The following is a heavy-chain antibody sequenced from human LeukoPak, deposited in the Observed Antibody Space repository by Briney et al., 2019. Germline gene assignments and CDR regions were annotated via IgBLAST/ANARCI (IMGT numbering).Heavy chain of an antibody. V-gene: IGHV1-18*01. CDR2: ISAYNGNT. Sequence: ASVKVSCKASGYTFTSYGISWVRQAPGQGLEWMGWISAYNGNTNYAQKLQGRVTMTTDTSTSTAYMELRSLRSDGTAVYYCARDSEGYYYYYGMDVWGQGTTVTVSS. CDR3: ARDSEGYYYYYGMDV. D-gene: IGHD1-26*01. CDR1: GYTFTSYG. J-gene: IGHJ6*02.